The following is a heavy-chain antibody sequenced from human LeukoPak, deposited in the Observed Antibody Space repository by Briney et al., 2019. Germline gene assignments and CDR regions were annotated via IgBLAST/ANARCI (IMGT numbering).Heavy chain of an antibody. D-gene: IGHD3-22*01. Sequence: SETLSLTCTVSGGSISSYYWSWIRQPPGKGLEWIGNIYDSGSTNYNPSLKSRVTISVDTSKNQCSLKLSSVTAADTAIYYCARQSISGSSLSYFDYWGQGTLVNVSS. CDR3: ARQSISGSSLSYFDY. J-gene: IGHJ4*02. V-gene: IGHV4-59*01. CDR1: GGSISSYY. CDR2: IYDSGST.